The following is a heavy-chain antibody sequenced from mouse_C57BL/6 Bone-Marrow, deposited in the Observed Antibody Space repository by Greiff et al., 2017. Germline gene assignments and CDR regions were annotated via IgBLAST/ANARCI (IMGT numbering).Heavy chain of an antibody. CDR2: ISDGGSYT. V-gene: IGHV5-4*03. J-gene: IGHJ2*01. CDR1: GFTFSSYA. Sequence: EVKVVESGGGLVKPGGSLKLSCAASGFTFSSYAMSWVRQTPEKRLAWVATISDGGSYTYYPDNVKGRFTISRDNAKNNLYLQMSHLKSEDTAMYYCARGRYSNFYFDYWGQGTTLTVSS. D-gene: IGHD2-5*01. CDR3: ARGRYSNFYFDY.